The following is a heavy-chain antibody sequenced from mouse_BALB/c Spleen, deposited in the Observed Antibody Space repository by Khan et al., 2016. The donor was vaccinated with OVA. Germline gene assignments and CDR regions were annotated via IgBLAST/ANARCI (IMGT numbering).Heavy chain of an antibody. CDR3: ARISSYWYSDF. CDR1: GFTFTNYG. V-gene: IGHV9-1*02. J-gene: IGHJ1*01. CDR2: INTYTGEP. Sequence: QIQLVQSGPELKKPGETVKISCKASGFTFTNYGMNWVKQAPGKGFKWMGWINTYTGEPTYGDDFKGRFALSLETSASTAYLQINNLVNEDMATYFCARISSYWYSDFWGAGTTVTVSS. D-gene: IGHD6-2*01.